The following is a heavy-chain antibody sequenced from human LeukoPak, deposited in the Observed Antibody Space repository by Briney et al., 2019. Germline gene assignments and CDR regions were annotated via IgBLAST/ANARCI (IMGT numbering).Heavy chain of an antibody. Sequence: PGGSLRLSCAASGFTFSSYDMHWVRQATGKGLEWVSAIGTAGDTYYPGSVKGRFTISRENAKNSLYLQMNSLRAGDTAVYYCARAGFGELYDYWGRGTLVTVSS. CDR1: GFTFSSYD. J-gene: IGHJ4*02. CDR3: ARAGFGELYDY. D-gene: IGHD3-10*01. V-gene: IGHV3-13*01. CDR2: IGTAGDT.